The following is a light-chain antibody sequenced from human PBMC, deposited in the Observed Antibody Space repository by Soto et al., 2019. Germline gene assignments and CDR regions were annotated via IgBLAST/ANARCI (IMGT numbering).Light chain of an antibody. CDR2: GVT. V-gene: IGLV2-14*01. CDR3: SSYTTAFFYV. CDR1: SXDIGAFNY. J-gene: IGLJ1*01. Sequence: QSALTQPASVSGSPGQSITISCTGSSXDIGAFNYVAWYQQHPGKAPKLIIHGVTNRPSGVSSRFSGSKSDYTASLTISGLQSEDEADYYCSSYTTAFFYVFGTGTKVTVL.